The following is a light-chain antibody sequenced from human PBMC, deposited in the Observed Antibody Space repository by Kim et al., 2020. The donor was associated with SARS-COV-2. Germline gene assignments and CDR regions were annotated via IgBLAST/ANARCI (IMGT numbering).Light chain of an antibody. J-gene: IGLJ2*01. CDR3: QGCDSGVV. Sequence: SYELTQPPSVSVAPGKTARINCGGNNIGSKSVHWYQQKPGQAPVLVIYYDSDRPSGIPERFSCSNSGNTATLTISRVEAWDEAYYYFQGCDSGVVFG. CDR1: NIGSKS. CDR2: YDS. V-gene: IGLV3-21*04.